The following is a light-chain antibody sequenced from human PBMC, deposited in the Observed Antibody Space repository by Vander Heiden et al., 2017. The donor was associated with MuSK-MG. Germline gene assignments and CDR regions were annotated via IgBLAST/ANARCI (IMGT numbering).Light chain of an antibody. V-gene: IGKV1D-13*01. CDR3: QQYRHYPIT. CDR1: QGIGGG. Sequence: AVQLTQSPSSLSSSVGDRVTITCRASQGIGGGLAWYQQKPGRAPKLLIYDASNLQSGVPSRFSGSGSGTDFTLTISGLQAEDLATYYRQQYRHYPITFGQGTRLEIK. CDR2: DAS. J-gene: IGKJ5*01.